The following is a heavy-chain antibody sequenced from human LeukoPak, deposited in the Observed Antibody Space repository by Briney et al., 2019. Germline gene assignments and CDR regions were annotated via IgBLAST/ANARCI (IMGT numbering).Heavy chain of an antibody. D-gene: IGHD6-19*01. Sequence: GASVRVSCKASGGTFSSYAISWVRQAPGQGLEWMGRIIPILGIANYAQKFQGRVTITADKSTSTAYMELSSLRSEDTAVYYCARDPPHIAGIAVAGTGFDYWGQGTLVTVSS. CDR2: IIPILGIA. CDR1: GGTFSSYA. V-gene: IGHV1-69*04. CDR3: ARDPPHIAGIAVAGTGFDY. J-gene: IGHJ4*02.